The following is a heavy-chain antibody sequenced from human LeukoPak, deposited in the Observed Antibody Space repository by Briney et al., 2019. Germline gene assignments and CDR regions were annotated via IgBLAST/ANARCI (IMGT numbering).Heavy chain of an antibody. V-gene: IGHV4-4*02. J-gene: IGHJ4*02. CDR1: GGSIGSIEW. Sequence: SETLSLTCAVSGGSIGSIEWFSWVRQTPGKGLEWIGESHQTGSTNYNPSLKSRVTISVDKSKNQFSLKLSSVTAADTAVYYCARDDGYCSGGSCSLGYWGQGTLVTVSS. CDR2: SHQTGST. CDR3: ARDDGYCSGGSCSLGY. D-gene: IGHD2-15*01.